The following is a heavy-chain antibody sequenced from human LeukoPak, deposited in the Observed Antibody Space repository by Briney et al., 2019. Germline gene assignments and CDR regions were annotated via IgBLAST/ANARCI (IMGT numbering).Heavy chain of an antibody. D-gene: IGHD1-26*01. V-gene: IGHV3-64D*09. CDR3: VKKREVGRPNYFDY. CDR1: GFTFSTYD. CDR2: ISSNGGNT. J-gene: IGHJ4*02. Sequence: PGGSLRLSCSASGFTFSTYDMHWVRQAPGKRLEYVSAISSNGGNTYYADSVKGRFTISRDNSKSTLYLQMSSLRAEDTAVYYCVKKREVGRPNYFDYWGQGTLVTVSS.